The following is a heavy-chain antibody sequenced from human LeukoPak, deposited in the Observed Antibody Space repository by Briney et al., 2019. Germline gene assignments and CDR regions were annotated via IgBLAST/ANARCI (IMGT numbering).Heavy chain of an antibody. Sequence: GGSLRLSCAASGFTLSSYAMSWVRQAPGKGLEWVANIKQDGSEKYYVDSVKGRFTISRDNAKNSLYLQMNSLRGEDTAVYYCARARYCSSSNCYQDYWGQGTLVTVSS. CDR1: GFTLSSYA. CDR3: ARARYCSSSNCYQDY. J-gene: IGHJ4*02. D-gene: IGHD2-2*01. V-gene: IGHV3-7*01. CDR2: IKQDGSEK.